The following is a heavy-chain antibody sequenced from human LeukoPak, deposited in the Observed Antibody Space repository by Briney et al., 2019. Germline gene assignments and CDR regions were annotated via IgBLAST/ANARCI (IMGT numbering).Heavy chain of an antibody. D-gene: IGHD6-6*01. CDR1: GFTFSSYW. CDR2: IKQDGSEK. Sequence: PGGSLRLSCAASGFTFSSYWMSWVRQAPGKGLEWVAYIKQDGSEKYYVDSVKGRFTISRDNAKNSLYLQMNSLRAEDTAVYYCAREYSSSSCGYWGQGTLVTVSS. J-gene: IGHJ4*02. V-gene: IGHV3-7*01. CDR3: AREYSSSSCGY.